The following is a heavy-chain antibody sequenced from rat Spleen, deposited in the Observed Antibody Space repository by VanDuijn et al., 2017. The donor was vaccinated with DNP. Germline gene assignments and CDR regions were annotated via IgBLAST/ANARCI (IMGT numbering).Heavy chain of an antibody. D-gene: IGHD1-9*01. CDR1: GFIFSNYW. J-gene: IGHJ2*01. Sequence: EVQLVESGGGPVQPGRSLKLSCVASGFIFSNYWMTWIRQAPGKGLEWVASISSTGDNTYYPDSVKGRFTISRDNAKSTLYLQMNSLRSEDTATYYCTRDGDGYNAFDYWGQGVMVTVSS. CDR2: ISSTGDNT. CDR3: TRDGDGYNAFDY. V-gene: IGHV5-31*01.